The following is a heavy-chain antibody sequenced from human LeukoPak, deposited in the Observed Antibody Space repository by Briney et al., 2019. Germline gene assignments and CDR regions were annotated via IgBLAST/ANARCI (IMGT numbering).Heavy chain of an antibody. Sequence: TGGSLRLSCAASGFTFSSYEMNWVRQAPGKGLEWVSYISSSGGTTYYADSVTGRFTISRDNAKNSLYLQMNSLRAEDTAVYYCAREDTAMASFDYWGQGTLVTVSS. D-gene: IGHD5-18*01. CDR3: AREDTAMASFDY. J-gene: IGHJ4*02. CDR1: GFTFSSYE. CDR2: ISSSGGTT. V-gene: IGHV3-48*03.